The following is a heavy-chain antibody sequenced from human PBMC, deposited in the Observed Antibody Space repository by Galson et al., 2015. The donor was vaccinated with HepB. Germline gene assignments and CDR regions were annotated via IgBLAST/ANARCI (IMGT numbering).Heavy chain of an antibody. Sequence: SLKLSCTASGFTFTSYGMHWVRQAPGQGLEWVAGISYDGSNKNYADTVKGRFTISRDNSKNTLYLQMNSLRAEDTAVYYCARTYDYVWGSYCYKNGFDVWGQGTTVTVSS. CDR2: ISYDGSNK. D-gene: IGHD3-16*01. CDR3: ARTYDYVWGSYCYKNGFDV. J-gene: IGHJ6*02. V-gene: IGHV3-30*03. CDR1: GFTFTSYG.